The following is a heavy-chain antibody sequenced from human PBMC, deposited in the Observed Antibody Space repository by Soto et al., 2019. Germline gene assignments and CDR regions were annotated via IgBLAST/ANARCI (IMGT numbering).Heavy chain of an antibody. V-gene: IGHV4-59*01. Sequence: SETLSLTCTVSGGSISSYYWSWIRQPPGKGLEWIGYIYYSGSTNYNPSLKSRVTISVDTSKNQFSLKLSSVTAADTAVYYCARDRGYYYDSSGYYDYWGQGTLVTVPQ. J-gene: IGHJ4*02. D-gene: IGHD3-22*01. CDR2: IYYSGST. CDR3: ARDRGYYYDSSGYYDY. CDR1: GGSISSYY.